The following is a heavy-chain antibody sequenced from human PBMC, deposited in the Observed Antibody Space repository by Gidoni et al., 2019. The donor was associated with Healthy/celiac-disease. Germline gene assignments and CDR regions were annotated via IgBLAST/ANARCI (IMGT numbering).Heavy chain of an antibody. V-gene: IGHV3-20*01. D-gene: IGHD6-19*01. J-gene: IGHJ3*02. Sequence: EVQLVESGGGVVRPGGSLSLSCAAYVFPFGDYGMSWVRQAPGKGLEWVSGINWNGGSTGYADSVKGRFTTSRDNAKNSLYLQMNSLRAEDTALYHCARTYSSGWDGAFDIWGQGTMVTVSS. CDR1: VFPFGDYG. CDR2: INWNGGST. CDR3: ARTYSSGWDGAFDI.